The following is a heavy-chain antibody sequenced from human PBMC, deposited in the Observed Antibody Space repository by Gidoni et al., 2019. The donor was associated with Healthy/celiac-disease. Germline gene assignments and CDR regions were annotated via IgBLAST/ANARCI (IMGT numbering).Heavy chain of an antibody. CDR1: GYTYTSYG. CDR3: ARDPSNPYDYDGMDV. J-gene: IGHJ6*02. V-gene: IGHV1-18*01. CDR2: ISADNGNT. Sequence: QSQLVQSGAEVTKPGASVTVCCKATGYTYTSYGMSWVRQAPGQGLEWMGWISADNGNTNYAQKLQGRATMTTDTSTRTAYMELRSLRSDDTAVYYCARDPSNPYDYDGMDVWGQGTTVTVSS.